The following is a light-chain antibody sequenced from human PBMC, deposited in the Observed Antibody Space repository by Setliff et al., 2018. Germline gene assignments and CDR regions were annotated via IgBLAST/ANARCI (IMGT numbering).Light chain of an antibody. V-gene: IGLV2-14*01. Sequence: QSVLTRPASVSGSPGQSITISCTGTSSDIGDYNYVSWYQQEPGKAPKLIIYDVSNRPSGVSDRFSGSKSGNTASLTISGLQAEDEADYYCSAYASSETLVFGGGTKVTVL. CDR1: SSDIGDYNY. CDR2: DVS. CDR3: SAYASSETLV. J-gene: IGLJ2*01.